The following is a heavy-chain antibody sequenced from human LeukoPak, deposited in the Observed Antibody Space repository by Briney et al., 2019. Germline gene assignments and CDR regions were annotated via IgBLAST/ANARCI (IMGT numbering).Heavy chain of an antibody. D-gene: IGHD4-11*01. CDR1: GGSISSYY. V-gene: IGHV4-59*08. CDR3: VRVPTTVDNYYMDV. Sequence: PSETLSLTCTVSGGSISSYYWSWIRQPPGKGLEWLGYIYYSGSTNYNPSLKSRVTISVDTSKNQFSLKLSSVTAADTAVYYCVRVPTTVDNYYMDVWGKGTTVTVSS. CDR2: IYYSGST. J-gene: IGHJ6*03.